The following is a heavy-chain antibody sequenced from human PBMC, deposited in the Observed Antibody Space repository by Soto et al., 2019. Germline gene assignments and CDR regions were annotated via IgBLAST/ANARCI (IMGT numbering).Heavy chain of an antibody. CDR2: MSYDGSAK. CDR3: AIARVADSALDH. V-gene: IGHV3-30*02. CDR1: GFIFSNNG. J-gene: IGHJ4*02. Sequence: PGGSLRLSCAGSGFIFSNNGMHWVRQAPGKGLEWVAFMSYDGSAKFYAGSVKGRFTISRDNSKSTLFLHMSNLRAEDTAMYYCAIARVADSALDHWGQGTLVTVS. D-gene: IGHD6-6*01.